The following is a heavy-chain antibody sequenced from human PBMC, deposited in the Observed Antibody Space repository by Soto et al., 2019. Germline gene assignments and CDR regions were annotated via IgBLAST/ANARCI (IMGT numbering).Heavy chain of an antibody. CDR3: ARSPGLGKTSWDIVVVPAAMSTTTPFDY. D-gene: IGHD2-2*01. CDR1: GYTFTSYA. J-gene: IGHJ4*02. CDR2: INAGNGNT. Sequence: GASVKVSCKASGYTFTSYAMHWVRQAPGQRLEWMGWINAGNGNTKYSQKFQGRVTITRDTSASTAYMELSSLRSEDTAVYYCARSPGLGKTSWDIVVVPAAMSTTTPFDYWGQGTLVTVSS. V-gene: IGHV1-3*01.